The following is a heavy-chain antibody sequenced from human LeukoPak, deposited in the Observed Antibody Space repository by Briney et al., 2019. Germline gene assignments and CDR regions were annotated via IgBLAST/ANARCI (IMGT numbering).Heavy chain of an antibody. D-gene: IGHD6-13*01. Sequence: SGGSLRLSCAASGFTFSSYGMHWVRQAPGMGLEWVAVISYDGSNQYYADSVKGRFTISRDNSKNTLYLQMNSLRAEDTALYYCAKETLVSNWYFFDYWGQGTLVTVSS. CDR3: AKETLVSNWYFFDY. V-gene: IGHV3-30*18. CDR1: GFTFSSYG. J-gene: IGHJ4*02. CDR2: ISYDGSNQ.